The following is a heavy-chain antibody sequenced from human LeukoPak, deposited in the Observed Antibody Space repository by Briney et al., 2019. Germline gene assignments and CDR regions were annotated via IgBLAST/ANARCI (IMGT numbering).Heavy chain of an antibody. D-gene: IGHD3-3*01. CDR1: GFSVSSNY. CDR3: AKKSPRGYYEH. J-gene: IGHJ4*02. CDR2: IYSGGST. Sequence: GGSLRLSCAASGFSVSSNYMSWVRQAPGKGLEWVSVIYSGGSTYYADSVKGRFAISRDNSNNTLYLQMNSLRAEDTAVYYCAKKSPRGYYEHWGQGTLVTVSS. V-gene: IGHV3-53*01.